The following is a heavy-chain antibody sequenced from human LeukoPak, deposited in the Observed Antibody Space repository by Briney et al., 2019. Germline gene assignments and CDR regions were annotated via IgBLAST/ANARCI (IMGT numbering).Heavy chain of an antibody. CDR1: GGSISSSVYY. Sequence: SETLSLTCTVSGGSISSSVYYWGWIRQPPGKGLEWIGTKYYSGSTYYNPSLKSRVTISVDTSKNQFSLKLSSVTAADTAVYYCAKDPRYYYGSGSYPDYWGQGTLVTVSS. V-gene: IGHV4-39*02. D-gene: IGHD3-10*01. CDR3: AKDPRYYYGSGSYPDY. J-gene: IGHJ4*02. CDR2: KYYSGST.